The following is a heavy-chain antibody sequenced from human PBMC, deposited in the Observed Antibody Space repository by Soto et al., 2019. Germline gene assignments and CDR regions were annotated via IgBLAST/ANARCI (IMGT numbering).Heavy chain of an antibody. CDR1: GYTFTSYY. CDR2: INPSGGST. V-gene: IGHV1-46*01. Sequence: ASVKVSCKACGYTFTSYYMHWVRQAPGQGLEWMGIINPSGGSTSYAQKFQGRVTMTRDTSTSTVYMELSSLRSEDTAVYYCARVSCSSTSCYGRRENYYYYYGMDVWGQGTTVTVSS. CDR3: ARVSCSSTSCYGRRENYYYYYGMDV. J-gene: IGHJ6*02. D-gene: IGHD2-2*01.